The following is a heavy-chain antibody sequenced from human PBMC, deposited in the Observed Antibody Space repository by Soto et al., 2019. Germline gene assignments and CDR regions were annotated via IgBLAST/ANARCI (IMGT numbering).Heavy chain of an antibody. Sequence: SETLSLTCSVSGGSISSGYYYWSWIRQPPGKGLEWIGNIYYSGNTYYNPSLKSRLIISIDTSKNQFSLKLSSVTAADTAVYYCARERYYGMDVWGQGTTVTVSS. V-gene: IGHV4-30-4*02. CDR3: ARERYYGMDV. CDR2: IYYSGNT. CDR1: GGSISSGYYY. J-gene: IGHJ6*02.